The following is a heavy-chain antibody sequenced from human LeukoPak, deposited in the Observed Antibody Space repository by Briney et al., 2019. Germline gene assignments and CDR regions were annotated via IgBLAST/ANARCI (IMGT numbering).Heavy chain of an antibody. V-gene: IGHV3-66*01. CDR2: IYSGGAT. J-gene: IGHJ1*01. CDR1: GFTFSSYG. CDR3: ATTPGYCSSTSCFEYFQH. Sequence: PGGSLRLSCAASGFTFSSYGMHWVRQAPGRGLEQVSVIYSGGATYYSDSVKGRFTISRDNSKNTLYLQMNSLRAEDTAVYYCATTPGYCSSTSCFEYFQHWGRGTLVTVSS. D-gene: IGHD2-2*03.